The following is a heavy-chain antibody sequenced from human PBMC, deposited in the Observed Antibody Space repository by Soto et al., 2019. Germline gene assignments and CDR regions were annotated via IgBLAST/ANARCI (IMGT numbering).Heavy chain of an antibody. D-gene: IGHD1-26*01. CDR2: IIPIFGTA. CDR1: RGTFSSYA. V-gene: IGHV1-69*06. CDR3: ARNSGSYSLYWYFDL. Sequence: ASVKVSCKASRGTFSSYAISWVRQAPGQGLEWMGGIIPIFGTANYAQKFQGRVTITADKSTSTAYMELSSLRSEDTAVYYCARNSGSYSLYWYFDLWGRGTLVTVSS. J-gene: IGHJ2*01.